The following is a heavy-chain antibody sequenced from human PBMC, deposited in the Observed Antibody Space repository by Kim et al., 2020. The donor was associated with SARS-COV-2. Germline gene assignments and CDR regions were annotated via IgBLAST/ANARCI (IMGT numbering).Heavy chain of an antibody. CDR2: TYSGGST. J-gene: IGHJ6*02. CDR3: ARARLVTYCLDV. CDR1: GFTVSSHY. Sequence: GGSLRLSCAASGFTVSSHYMSWVRQAPGKGLEWVSATYSGGSTYYADSVKGRFTISRDNSKNTLNLQMNSLRAGDTAVYYCARARLVTYCLDVWGQGATVTV. D-gene: IGHD6-25*01. V-gene: IGHV3-53*01.